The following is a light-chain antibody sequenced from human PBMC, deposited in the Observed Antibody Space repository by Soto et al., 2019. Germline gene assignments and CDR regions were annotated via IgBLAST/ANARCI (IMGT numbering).Light chain of an antibody. J-gene: IGKJ4*01. CDR3: QQLNSYPLT. V-gene: IGKV1-9*01. CDR2: GVS. CDR1: QGVRSF. Sequence: DIPLTQSPSFLSASVGDRVTLTCRASQGVRSFLAWYQQKPGKAPDLLIYGVSTLQSGVPSRFSGSGSGTDFTLTISSLQPEDVATYYCQQLNSYPLTFGGGTKVETK.